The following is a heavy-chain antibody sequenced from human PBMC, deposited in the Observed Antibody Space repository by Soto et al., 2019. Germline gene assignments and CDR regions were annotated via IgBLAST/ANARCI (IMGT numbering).Heavy chain of an antibody. CDR1: GGSISSYY. Sequence: SETLSLTCTVSGGSISSYYWSWIRQPPGKGLEWIGYIYYSGSTNYNPSLKSRVTISVDTSKNQFSLKLSSVTAADTAVYYCAPGIVGATILAALDYWGQGTLVTVSS. J-gene: IGHJ4*02. D-gene: IGHD1-26*01. V-gene: IGHV4-59*01. CDR2: IYYSGST. CDR3: APGIVGATILAALDY.